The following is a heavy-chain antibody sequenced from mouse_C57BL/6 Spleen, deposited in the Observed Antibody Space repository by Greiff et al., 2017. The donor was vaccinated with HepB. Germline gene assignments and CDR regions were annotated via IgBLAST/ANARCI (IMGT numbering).Heavy chain of an antibody. CDR3: ARRSLEYYYAMDY. CDR1: GYTFTSYW. D-gene: IGHD6-2*01. V-gene: IGHV1-55*01. Sequence: VQLQQSGAELVKPGASVKMSCKASGYTFTSYWITWVKQRPGQGLEWIGDIYPGSGSTNYNEKFKSKATLTVDTSSSTAYMQLSSLTSEDSAVYYCARRSLEYYYAMDYWGQGTSVTVSS. J-gene: IGHJ4*01. CDR2: IYPGSGST.